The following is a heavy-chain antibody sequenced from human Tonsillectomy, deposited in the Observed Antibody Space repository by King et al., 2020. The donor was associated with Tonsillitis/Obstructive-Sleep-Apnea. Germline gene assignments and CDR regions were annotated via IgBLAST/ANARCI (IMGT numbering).Heavy chain of an antibody. D-gene: IGHD3-10*01. CDR1: EFTFSTYA. CDR3: ARGDNYGSGSYYKSGGYFQH. Sequence: LVQSGGGVVQPGRSLRLSCAASEFTFSTYAMHWVRQAPGKGLEWVSVISYDGSKTDYADSVKGRFTISRDISKNTLYLQMSSLRAEDTALYYCARGDNYGSGSYYKSGGYFQHWGLGTLLTVSS. V-gene: IGHV3-30*04. CDR2: ISYDGSKT. J-gene: IGHJ1*01.